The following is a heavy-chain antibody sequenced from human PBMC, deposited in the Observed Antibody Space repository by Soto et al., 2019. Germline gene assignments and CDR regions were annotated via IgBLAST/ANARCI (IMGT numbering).Heavy chain of an antibody. CDR3: ARGGVGAAGGWAV. V-gene: IGHV1-69*02. CDR2: IIPIFSQT. CDR1: GYNFIIYT. Sequence: QVQLVQSGAEVKKPGSSVKVSCKSSGYNFIIYTITWVLQAPGQGLEWMGRIIPIFSQTNYAQKFQGRVTLNADRPTSKVDRERGGLTWEDTAVYYGARGGVGAAGGWAVGGQGTTATVSS. D-gene: IGHD1-26*01. J-gene: IGHJ6*02.